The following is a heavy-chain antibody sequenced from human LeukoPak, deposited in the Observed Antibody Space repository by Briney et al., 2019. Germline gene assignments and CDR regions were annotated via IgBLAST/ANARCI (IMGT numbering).Heavy chain of an antibody. CDR1: GFSFSNSA. J-gene: IGHJ4*02. D-gene: IGHD2-2*01. Sequence: QAGGSLRLSCAASGFSFSNSAMHWVRQAPGKGLEWVAVISFDGTNKYYADSVKGRFTISRDNSKNTLYVQMSSLRGEDSGVNYCASGSSVDCSRTSCPPTDYWGQGTLVTVSS. V-gene: IGHV3-30-3*01. CDR3: ASGSSVDCSRTSCPPTDY. CDR2: ISFDGTNK.